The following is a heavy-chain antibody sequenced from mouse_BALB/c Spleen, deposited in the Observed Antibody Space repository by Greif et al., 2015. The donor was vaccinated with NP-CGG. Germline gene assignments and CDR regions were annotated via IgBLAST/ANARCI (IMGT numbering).Heavy chain of an antibody. CDR2: IDTSDSYT. J-gene: IGHJ4*01. CDR1: GYTFTDYW. CDR3: ARGGPPSVITTNAMDY. Sequence: VQLQQSGAELVMPGASVKMSCKASGYTFTDYWMHWVKQRPGQGLEWIGAIDTSDSYTSYNQKFKGKATLTVDESSSTAYMQLSSLTSEDSAVYYCARGGPPSVITTNAMDYWGQGTSVTVSS. D-gene: IGHD1-2*01. V-gene: IGHV1-69*01.